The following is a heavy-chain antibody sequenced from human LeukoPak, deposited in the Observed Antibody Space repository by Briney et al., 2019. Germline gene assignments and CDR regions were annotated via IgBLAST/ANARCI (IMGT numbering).Heavy chain of an antibody. CDR1: GFTFSDFY. CDR2: ISSSSSYT. V-gene: IGHV3-11*06. CDR3: AKSDRSGYYNWFDP. J-gene: IGHJ5*02. D-gene: IGHD3-3*01. Sequence: SGGSLRLSCAASGFTFSDFYMTWIRQAPGKGLEWVSYISSSSSYTNYADSVKGRFTISRENAKNSLFLQMNSLRAEDTAVYYCAKSDRSGYYNWFDPWGQGSLVTVSS.